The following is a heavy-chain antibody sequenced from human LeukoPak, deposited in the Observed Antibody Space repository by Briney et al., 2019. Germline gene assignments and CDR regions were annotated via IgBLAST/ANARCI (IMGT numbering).Heavy chain of an antibody. D-gene: IGHD6-19*01. Sequence: GASVKVSCTASGYTLTSYGISWVRQAPGQGLEWMGWISAYNGNTNYAQKLQGRVTMTTDTSTSTAYMELRSLRSDDTAVYYCARGLYSSGWYPSDYWGQGTLVTVSS. V-gene: IGHV1-18*01. CDR1: GYTLTSYG. CDR2: ISAYNGNT. J-gene: IGHJ4*02. CDR3: ARGLYSSGWYPSDY.